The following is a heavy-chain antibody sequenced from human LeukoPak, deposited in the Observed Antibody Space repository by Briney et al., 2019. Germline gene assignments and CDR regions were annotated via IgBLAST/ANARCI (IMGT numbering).Heavy chain of an antibody. D-gene: IGHD3-10*01. CDR2: ISAYNGNT. V-gene: IGHV1-18*04. J-gene: IGHJ5*02. CDR1: GYTVTSYG. Sequence: APVKVSCKASGYTVTSYGISWVRQAPGQGREWMGGISAYNGNTNYAKKLQGRVTMTTDTSTSTAYMALRTLRSHPTAVYYCASHRIGRGAILGTWFDPWGQGTLVTVSS. CDR3: ASHRIGRGAILGTWFDP.